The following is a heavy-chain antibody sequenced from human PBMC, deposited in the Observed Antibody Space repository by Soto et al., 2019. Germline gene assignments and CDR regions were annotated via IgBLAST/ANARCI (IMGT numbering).Heavy chain of an antibody. CDR2: TYYSGST. CDR3: ARSPDY. J-gene: IGHJ4*02. V-gene: IGHV4-31*03. CDR1: GGSTSSGGCY. Sequence: SETQSLTCTVSGGSTSSGGCYWSWIRQHPGKGLEWIGCTYYSGSTYYNPSLKSRVTISVDTSQNQFSLRLSSLTAADTAVYYCARSPDYWGQGTLVTVSS.